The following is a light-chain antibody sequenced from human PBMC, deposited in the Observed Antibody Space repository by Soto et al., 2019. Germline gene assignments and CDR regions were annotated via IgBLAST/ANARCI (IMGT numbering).Light chain of an antibody. J-gene: IGKJ1*01. CDR1: QSVRSY. CDR2: DAS. V-gene: IGKV3-11*01. Sequence: EIVLTQSPATLSLSPGERATLSCRDSQSVRSYLAWYQQTPGQAPRLLIYDASKRATGIPARFSGSGFGTDYTLTISSLEPEDFAVYYCQQRSKWRTFGQGTKVDIK. CDR3: QQRSKWRT.